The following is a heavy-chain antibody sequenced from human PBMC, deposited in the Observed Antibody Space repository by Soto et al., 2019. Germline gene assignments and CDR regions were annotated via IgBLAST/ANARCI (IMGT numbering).Heavy chain of an antibody. J-gene: IGHJ4*02. D-gene: IGHD3-3*01. CDR2: IDWNRATV. Sequence: LRLSCLASGLIFDDYAIHWVRQVAGKGLEWVSGIDWNRATVGYADSVKGRFTPSRDNARNSVVLQMNSLRPEDTAVYYCVKDVGSRHYDFTNFDSWGQGTLVTVSS. V-gene: IGHV3-9*01. CDR3: VKDVGSRHYDFTNFDS. CDR1: GLIFDDYA.